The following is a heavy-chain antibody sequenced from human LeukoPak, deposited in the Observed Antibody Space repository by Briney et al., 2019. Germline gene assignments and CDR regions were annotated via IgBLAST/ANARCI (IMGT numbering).Heavy chain of an antibody. CDR2: INLDGSVI. J-gene: IGHJ4*02. Sequence: AGGSLRLSCAASGFTFSGYWMSWVRQAPAKGLEWVANINLDGSVIHYVDSAKGRFTISRDNAKNSLYLQMNYLRAEDTALYYCATSDDSSGSDWGQGTLVTVSS. CDR1: GFTFSGYW. D-gene: IGHD3-22*01. V-gene: IGHV3-7*01. CDR3: ATSDDSSGSD.